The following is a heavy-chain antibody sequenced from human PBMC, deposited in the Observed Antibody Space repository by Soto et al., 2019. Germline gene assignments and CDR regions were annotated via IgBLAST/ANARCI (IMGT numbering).Heavy chain of an antibody. V-gene: IGHV3-48*01. D-gene: IGHD6-13*01. Sequence: EVQLVASGGGLVQPGGSLGLSCAASGFTIATSHMNWVRQPPGKGLEWISYIISGGSISYADSVRGRFTISRDIAENSLYLQMNSLRAEDTAVYYCARGHSVNAGIITYWGQGILVTVSS. CDR3: ARGHSVNAGIITY. CDR2: IISGGSI. CDR1: GFTIATSH. J-gene: IGHJ4*02.